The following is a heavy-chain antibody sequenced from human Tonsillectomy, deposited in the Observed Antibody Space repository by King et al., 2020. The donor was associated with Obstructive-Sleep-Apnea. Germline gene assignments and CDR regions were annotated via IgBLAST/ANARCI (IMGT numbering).Heavy chain of an antibody. J-gene: IGHJ4*02. V-gene: IGHV3-30*04. CDR3: ARSGNYFDSSGYFPYYFDY. D-gene: IGHD3-22*01. Sequence: VQLVESGGGVVQPGNSLRLSCAASGFTFSTYAMHWVRQAPGKGLEWVAVISYDGSNKYYADSVKGRFPTSRDNSKKTLYLQMNSLRAEDTAVYYCARSGNYFDSSGYFPYYFDYWGQGTLVTVSS. CDR2: ISYDGSNK. CDR1: GFTFSTYA.